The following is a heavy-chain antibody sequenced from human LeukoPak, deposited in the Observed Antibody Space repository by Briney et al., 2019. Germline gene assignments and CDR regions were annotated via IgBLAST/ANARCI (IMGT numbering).Heavy chain of an antibody. J-gene: IGHJ4*02. CDR2: INPNSGGT. CDR1: GYTFTGYY. CDR3: ASPSKGFGDFDY. D-gene: IGHD3-10*01. Sequence: ASVKVSCKASGYTFTGYYMHWVRQAPGRGLEWMGRINPNSGGTNYAQKFQGRVTMTRDTSISTAYMELSRLRSDDTAVYYCASPSKGFGDFDYWGQGTLVTVSS. V-gene: IGHV1-2*06.